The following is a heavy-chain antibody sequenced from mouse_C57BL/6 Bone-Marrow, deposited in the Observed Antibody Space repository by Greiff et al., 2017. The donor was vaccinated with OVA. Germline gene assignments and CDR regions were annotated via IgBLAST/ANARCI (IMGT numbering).Heavy chain of an antibody. Sequence: EVQLQESGAELVRPGASVKLSCTASGFNIKDDYMHWVKQRPEQGLEWIGWIDPENGDTEYASKFQGKATITADTSSNTAYLQLSRLTSEDTAVYYCTTYMTDYDGGYYFDYWGQGTTLTVSS. J-gene: IGHJ2*01. V-gene: IGHV14-4*01. CDR3: TTYMTDYDGGYYFDY. D-gene: IGHD2-4*01. CDR1: GFNIKDDY. CDR2: IDPENGDT.